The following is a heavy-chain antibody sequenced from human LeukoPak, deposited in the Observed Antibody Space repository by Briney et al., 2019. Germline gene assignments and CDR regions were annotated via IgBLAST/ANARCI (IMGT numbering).Heavy chain of an antibody. D-gene: IGHD3-10*01. CDR3: AKSNGYGLIDI. Sequence: SGTLSLTCAVSGGSISSSNWWSWVRQPPGKGLEWIGEIYHGGSTNYNPSLKSRVTISVDKSKNQFSLELSSVTAADTAVYYCAKSNGYGLIDIWGQGTMVTVSS. CDR2: IYHGGST. J-gene: IGHJ3*02. CDR1: GGSISSSNW. V-gene: IGHV4-4*02.